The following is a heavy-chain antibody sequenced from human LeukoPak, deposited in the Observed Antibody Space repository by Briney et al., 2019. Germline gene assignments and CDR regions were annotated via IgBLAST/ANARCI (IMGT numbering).Heavy chain of an antibody. J-gene: IGHJ4*02. D-gene: IGHD2-15*01. V-gene: IGHV3-48*04. Sequence: GGSLRLSCAASGFTFSSYSMNWVRQAPGKGLEWVSYISSSSSTIYYADSVKGRFTISRDNAKNSLYLQMHSLRAEDTAVYYCAKSHTVQWRYICFDYWGQGTLVTVSS. CDR3: AKSHTVQWRYICFDY. CDR1: GFTFSSYS. CDR2: ISSSSSTI.